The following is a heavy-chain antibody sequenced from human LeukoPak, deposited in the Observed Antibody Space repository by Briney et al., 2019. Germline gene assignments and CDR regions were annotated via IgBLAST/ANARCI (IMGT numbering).Heavy chain of an antibody. D-gene: IGHD2-2*01. CDR2: IYYSGSA. CDR3: ARLQSAYCTTSTCYRYALDV. CDR1: GGSISSSSYY. V-gene: IGHV4-39*01. J-gene: IGHJ6*02. Sequence: SETLSLTCTVSGGSISSSSYYWGWIRQPPGKGLEWIGSIYYSGSAYYNPSLKSRVTISVDTSKNQFSLKLSSVTAADSAKYYCARLQSAYCTTSTCYRYALDVWGPGTPVTVSS.